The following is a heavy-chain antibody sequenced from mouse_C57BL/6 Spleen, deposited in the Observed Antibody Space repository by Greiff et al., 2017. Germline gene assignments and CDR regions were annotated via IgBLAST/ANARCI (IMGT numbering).Heavy chain of an antibody. CDR1: GYAFSSSW. CDR2: IHPCDGDT. V-gene: IGHV1-82*01. J-gene: IGHJ2*01. Sequence: VQLQESGPELVKPGASVKMSCKASGYAFSSSWMNWVKQRPGKGLEWIGRIHPCDGDTNYNRKFKGKATLTVDKSSSTAYMQLSSLTSEDSAVYFCASGETGTELAYWGQGTLLTVSS. D-gene: IGHD4-1*01. CDR3: ASGETGTELAY.